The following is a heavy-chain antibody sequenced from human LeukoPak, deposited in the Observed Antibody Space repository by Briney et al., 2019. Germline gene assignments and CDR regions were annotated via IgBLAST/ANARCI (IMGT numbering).Heavy chain of an antibody. Sequence: PPETLSLTCAVYGGSFSGYYWSWIRQPPGKGLEWIGEINHSGSTNYNPSLKSRVTISVDTSKNQFSLKLSSVTAADTAVYYCARERALWYWGQGTLVTVSS. CDR3: ARERALWY. J-gene: IGHJ4*02. D-gene: IGHD2-21*01. CDR2: INHSGST. V-gene: IGHV4-34*01. CDR1: GGSFSGYY.